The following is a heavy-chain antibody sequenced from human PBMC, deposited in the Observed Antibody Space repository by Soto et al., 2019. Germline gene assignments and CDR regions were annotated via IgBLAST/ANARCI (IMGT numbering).Heavy chain of an antibody. CDR3: ARSTNDYGDRH. D-gene: IGHD4-17*01. Sequence: QVQLVQSGAEVKKPGASVKVSCKASGYTFTSYDINWVRQATGQGREWMGWMNPNSGNTGYTQKFQGRVTMARNTSIRTAYMDRSSLRSQDTAVYCCARSTNDYGDRHWGQGTLVTVS. J-gene: IGHJ4*02. CDR1: GYTFTSYD. V-gene: IGHV1-8*01. CDR2: MNPNSGNT.